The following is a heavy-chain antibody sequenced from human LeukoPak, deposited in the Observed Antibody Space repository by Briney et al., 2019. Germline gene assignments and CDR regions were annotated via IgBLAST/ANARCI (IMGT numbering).Heavy chain of an antibody. Sequence: SETLSLTCTVSGGSISSSSYHWGWIRQPPGKGLEWIGRIYSSGSTNYNPSLKSRITMSIDTSKNQFSLKLSSVTAANTAVYYCAKDSSPLGFDYWGQGTLVTVSS. J-gene: IGHJ4*02. CDR2: IYSSGST. V-gene: IGHV4-39*07. CDR3: AKDSSPLGFDY. CDR1: GGSISSSSYH.